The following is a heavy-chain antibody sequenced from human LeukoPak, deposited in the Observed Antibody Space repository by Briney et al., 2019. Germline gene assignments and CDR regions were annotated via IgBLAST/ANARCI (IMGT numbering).Heavy chain of an antibody. V-gene: IGHV3-7*01. CDR1: GFTFSNYW. Sequence: GGSLRLSCAASGFTFSNYWMTWVRQAPGKGLEWVANIKQDGSVKYYVDSMKGRFTISRDNAKNSLYLQMNSLRAEDMAVYYCARGEGWLPSNFDYWGQGTLVTVSS. CDR3: ARGEGWLPSNFDY. J-gene: IGHJ4*02. D-gene: IGHD6-19*01. CDR2: IKQDGSVK.